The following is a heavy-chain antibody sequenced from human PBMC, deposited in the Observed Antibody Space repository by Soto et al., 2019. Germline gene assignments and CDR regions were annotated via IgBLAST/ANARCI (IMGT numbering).Heavy chain of an antibody. CDR3: AAQNYYDSSGYYLRY. CDR1: GFTFTSSA. CDR2: IVVGSGNT. J-gene: IGHJ4*02. D-gene: IGHD3-22*01. V-gene: IGHV1-58*01. Sequence: QMQLVQSGPEVKKPGTSVKVSCKASGFTFTSSAVQWVRQARGQRLEWIGWIVVGSGNTNYAQKFQERVTITRDMSTSTAYMELSSLRSEDTAEYYGAAQNYYDSSGYYLRYWGQGTLVTVSS.